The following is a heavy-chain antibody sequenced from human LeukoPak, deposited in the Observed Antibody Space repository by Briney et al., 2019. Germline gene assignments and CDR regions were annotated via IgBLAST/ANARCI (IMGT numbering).Heavy chain of an antibody. D-gene: IGHD2/OR15-2a*01. CDR2: ISWNSGSI. CDR1: GFTFDDYA. Sequence: GGSLRLSCAASGFTFDDYAMHWVRQAPGKGLEWVSGISWNSGSIGYADSVKGRFTISRDNAKNSLYLQMNSLRAEDTAMYYCATYSTRNAREFQSWGQGTLVTVSS. CDR3: ATYSTRNAREFQS. J-gene: IGHJ1*01. V-gene: IGHV3-9*01.